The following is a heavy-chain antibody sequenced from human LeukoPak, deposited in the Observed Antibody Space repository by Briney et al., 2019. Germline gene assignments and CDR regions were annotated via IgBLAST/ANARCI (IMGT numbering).Heavy chain of an antibody. CDR3: ARDGAIAAGENYYYYGMDV. Sequence: SETLSLTCTVSGGSISSYYWSWIRQPPGKGLEWIGYIYYSGSTNNNPSLKSRVTISVDTSKNQFSLKLSSVTAADTAVYYCARDGAIAAGENYYYYGMDVWGKGTTVTVSS. CDR1: GGSISSYY. CDR2: IYYSGST. V-gene: IGHV4-59*01. D-gene: IGHD6-25*01. J-gene: IGHJ6*04.